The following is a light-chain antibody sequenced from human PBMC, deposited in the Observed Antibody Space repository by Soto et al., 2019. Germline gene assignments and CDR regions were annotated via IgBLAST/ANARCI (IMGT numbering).Light chain of an antibody. V-gene: IGLV1-51*02. CDR3: GAWDRSLTGGV. J-gene: IGLJ3*02. CDR1: SSNIGTYS. Sequence: QSVLTQPPSVSAAPGQKVTISCSGSSSNIGTYSVSWHQQLPGSAPKLLIHENNKRPSGIPDRFSGSKSGTSATLGITGLQAGDEADYYCGAWDRSLTGGVFGGGTKLTVL. CDR2: ENN.